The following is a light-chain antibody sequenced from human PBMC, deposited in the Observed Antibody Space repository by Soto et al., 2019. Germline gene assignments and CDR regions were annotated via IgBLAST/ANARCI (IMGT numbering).Light chain of an antibody. CDR1: SSDIGTYQY. CDR3: SAYTTIKTVV. V-gene: IGLV2-14*01. CDR2: EVS. Sequence: QSVLTQPASVSGSPGQSITISCTGTSSDIGTYQYVSWFQHHPGQATKLIIFEVSNQPSGTSDRFSGFKSANTAYLTISGVQPEDEADYHCSAYTTIKTVVFGGGTKVTVL. J-gene: IGLJ2*01.